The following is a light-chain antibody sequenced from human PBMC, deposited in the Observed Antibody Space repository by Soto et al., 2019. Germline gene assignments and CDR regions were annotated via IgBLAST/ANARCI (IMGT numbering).Light chain of an antibody. Sequence: DIQMTQSPSTLSASVGDRVTITCRASQSIPSWLAWYQQKPGKAPKLLIYTASSLHSGVPSRFSGSGSGTEFTLTISDLQPDDFATYYCQQYSSYSWTFGQGTKVDIK. V-gene: IGKV1-5*03. J-gene: IGKJ1*01. CDR2: TAS. CDR1: QSIPSW. CDR3: QQYSSYSWT.